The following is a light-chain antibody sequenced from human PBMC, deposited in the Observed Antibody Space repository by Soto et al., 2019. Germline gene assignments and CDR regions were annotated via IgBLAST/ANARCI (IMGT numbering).Light chain of an antibody. CDR2: GAS. V-gene: IGKV3-20*01. J-gene: IGKJ2*01. Sequence: EIVLTQSPGTLSLSPGERATLSCRASQSVSSSYLAWYQQKPGQAPRLLIYGASSSATGIPARFSGSGSGTDCTLTISRLEPEDFAVYYCQQYGSSPYTFGQGTKLEIK. CDR3: QQYGSSPYT. CDR1: QSVSSSY.